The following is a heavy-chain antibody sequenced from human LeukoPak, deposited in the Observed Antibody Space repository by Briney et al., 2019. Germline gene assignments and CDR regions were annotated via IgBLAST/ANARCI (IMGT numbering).Heavy chain of an antibody. V-gene: IGHV3-21*01. D-gene: IGHD6-19*01. J-gene: IGHJ5*02. CDR1: GFTFSSYS. CDR2: ISSSSSYI. CDR3: ARDSVAGTRGWFDP. Sequence: GGSLRLSCAASGFTFSSYSMNWVRQAPGKGLEWVSSISSSSSYIYYADSVKGRFTISRDNAKNSLYLQMNSLRAEDTAVYYCARDSVAGTRGWFDPWGQGTLVTVSS.